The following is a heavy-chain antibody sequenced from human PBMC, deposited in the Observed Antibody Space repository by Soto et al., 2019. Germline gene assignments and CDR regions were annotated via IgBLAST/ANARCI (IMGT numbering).Heavy chain of an antibody. CDR2: ISDTSIDT. V-gene: IGHV3-23*01. Sequence: GGSLRLSCVASRFTFGDYPMNSVRQAPGKGLESVSGISDTSIDTYYADSVKGRFTISRDNSQSMLFLHMSSLRAEDTALYYCAKTAAPPFGDFVFDRWGQGSLVTVSS. CDR3: AKTAAPPFGDFVFDR. CDR1: RFTFGDYP. D-gene: IGHD4-17*01. J-gene: IGHJ5*02.